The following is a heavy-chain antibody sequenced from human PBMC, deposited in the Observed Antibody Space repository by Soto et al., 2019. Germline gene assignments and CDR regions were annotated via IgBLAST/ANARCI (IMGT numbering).Heavy chain of an antibody. J-gene: IGHJ6*02. Sequence: LGESLKISCKGSGYSFTSYWISWVRQMPGKGLEWMGKIDPSDSYTNYSPSFQGHVTISADKSITTAYLQWSSLKASDTAMYYCASNKNRNYYYGMDVWGQGTTVTVSS. V-gene: IGHV5-10-1*01. CDR2: IDPSDSYT. CDR3: ASNKNRNYYYGMDV. CDR1: GYSFTSYW. D-gene: IGHD3-10*01.